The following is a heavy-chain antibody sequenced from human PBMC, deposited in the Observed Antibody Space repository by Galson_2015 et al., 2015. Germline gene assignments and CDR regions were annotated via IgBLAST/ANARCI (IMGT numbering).Heavy chain of an antibody. V-gene: IGHV3-23*01. CDR2: ITASGGSP. CDR3: TKSGLSGPIPAAVDY. D-gene: IGHD2-2*01. J-gene: IGHJ4*02. CDR1: GFTFSSYA. Sequence: SLRLSCAASGFTFSSYAMSWVRQAPGKGLEWVSLITASGGSPYYADSVKRRFTISRDNSKNTLYLQTNSLRAEDTAIYYCTKSGLSGPIPAAVDYWGQGTLVTVSS.